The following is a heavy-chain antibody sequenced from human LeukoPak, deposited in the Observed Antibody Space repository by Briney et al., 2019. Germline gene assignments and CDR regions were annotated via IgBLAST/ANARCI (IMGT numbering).Heavy chain of an antibody. J-gene: IGHJ3*02. D-gene: IGHD3-10*01. CDR3: ARFNRGGSGKDDAFDI. V-gene: IGHV4-39*01. Sequence: SETLSLTCTVSGGSFSIHNYYWTWIRQPPGKGLEWIGSIYYDGSTYYYPSLKSRVTISADTSKMQFSLKLTSVTAADTAVYYCARFNRGGSGKDDAFDIWGQGTMVTVSS. CDR1: GGSFSIHNYY. CDR2: IYYDGST.